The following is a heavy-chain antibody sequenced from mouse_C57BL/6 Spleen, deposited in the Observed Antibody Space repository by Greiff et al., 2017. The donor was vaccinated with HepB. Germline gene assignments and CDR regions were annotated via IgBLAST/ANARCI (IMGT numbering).Heavy chain of an antibody. J-gene: IGHJ4*01. Sequence: QVQLQQSGTELVKPGASVKLSCKASGYTFTSYWMHWVKQRPGQGLEWIGNINPSNGGTNYNEKFKSKATLTVDKSSSTAYMQLSSLTSEDSAVYYCARGDYYGSRDYYAMDYWGQGTSVTVSS. CDR1: GYTFTSYW. CDR3: ARGDYYGSRDYYAMDY. D-gene: IGHD1-1*01. CDR2: INPSNGGT. V-gene: IGHV1-53*01.